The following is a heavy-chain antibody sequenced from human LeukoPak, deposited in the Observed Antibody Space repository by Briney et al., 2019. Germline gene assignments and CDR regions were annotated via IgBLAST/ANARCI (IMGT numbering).Heavy chain of an antibody. V-gene: IGHV3-23*01. Sequence: GGSLRPSCAASGFTFSSYGMSWVRQAPGKGLEWVSAISGSGGSTYYADSVKGRFTISRDNSKNTLYLQMNSLRAEDTAVYYCAKDSGSGSYYQSYYYYYYMDVWGKGTTVTISS. CDR1: GFTFSSYG. CDR3: AKDSGSGSYYQSYYYYYYMDV. J-gene: IGHJ6*03. D-gene: IGHD3-10*01. CDR2: ISGSGGST.